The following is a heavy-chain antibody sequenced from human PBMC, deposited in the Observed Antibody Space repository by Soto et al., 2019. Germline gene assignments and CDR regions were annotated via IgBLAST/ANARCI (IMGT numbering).Heavy chain of an antibody. J-gene: IGHJ4*02. D-gene: IGHD3-10*01. V-gene: IGHV3-30*18. CDR2: ISYDGSNK. Sequence: GGSLRLSCAASGFTFSSYGMHWVRQAPGKGLEWVAVISYDGSNKYYADSVKGRFTISRDNSKNRLYLQMNSLRAEDTAVYYCAKDNGVLWFGEGHFDYWGQGTLVTVSS. CDR3: AKDNGVLWFGEGHFDY. CDR1: GFTFSSYG.